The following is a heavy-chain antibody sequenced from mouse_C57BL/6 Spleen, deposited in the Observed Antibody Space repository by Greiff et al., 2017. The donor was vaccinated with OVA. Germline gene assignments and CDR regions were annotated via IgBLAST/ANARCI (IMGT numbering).Heavy chain of an antibody. J-gene: IGHJ2*01. V-gene: IGHV1-82*01. CDR3: ARGGYYDYDDY. CDR2: IYPGDGDT. D-gene: IGHD2-4*01. Sequence: VQLQQSGPELVKPGASVKISCKASGYAFSSSWMNWVKQRPGKGLEWIGRIYPGDGDTNYNGKFKGKATLTADKSSSTAYMQLSSLTSEDAAVDFCARGGYYDYDDYWGQGTTLTVSS. CDR1: GYAFSSSW.